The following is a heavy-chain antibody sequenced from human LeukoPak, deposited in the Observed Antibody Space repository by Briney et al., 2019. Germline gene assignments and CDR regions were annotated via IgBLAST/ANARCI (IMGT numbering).Heavy chain of an antibody. CDR3: AKGDTWSDY. CDR2: ISGSGGST. V-gene: IGHV3-23*01. J-gene: IGHJ4*02. D-gene: IGHD2-8*02. Sequence: GGSLRLSCAASGFAFSSYGMSWVRQAPGRGLEWVSSISGSGGSTYYADSVKGRFTISRDNSKNTLYLQMDSLRTEDTAVYYCAKGDTWSDYWGQGTLVTVSS. CDR1: GFAFSSYG.